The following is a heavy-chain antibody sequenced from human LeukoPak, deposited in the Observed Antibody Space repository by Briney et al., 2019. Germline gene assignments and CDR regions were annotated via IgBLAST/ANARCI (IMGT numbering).Heavy chain of an antibody. V-gene: IGHV3-74*01. CDR3: VRDPNWGNDH. D-gene: IGHD7-27*01. CDR1: EFTFNNYW. CDR2: INTDGSYT. Sequence: GGSLRLSCAASEFTFNNYWMHWVRQAPGKGLVWVSRINTDGSYTNYADSVRGRFTISRDNAKNMLYLQMNSLRAEDTAVYYCVRDPNWGNDHWGQGILVTVSS. J-gene: IGHJ4*02.